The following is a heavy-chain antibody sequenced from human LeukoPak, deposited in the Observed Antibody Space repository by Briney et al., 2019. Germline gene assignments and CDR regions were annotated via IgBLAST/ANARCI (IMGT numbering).Heavy chain of an antibody. CDR3: ARDISTNSYAEYFFDY. D-gene: IGHD3-16*01. J-gene: IGHJ4*02. Sequence: GGSLRLSCATSGFTFRSYSMNWVRQAPGKGLEWVSSISSSGSYIYYADSVRGRFTISRDNAKNSLYLQMNSLRAEDTALYYCARDISTNSYAEYFFDYWGQGTLVTVSS. V-gene: IGHV3-21*01. CDR1: GFTFRSYS. CDR2: ISSSGSYI.